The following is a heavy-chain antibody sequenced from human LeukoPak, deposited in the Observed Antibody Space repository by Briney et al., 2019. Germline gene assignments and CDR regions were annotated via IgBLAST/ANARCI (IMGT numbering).Heavy chain of an antibody. CDR2: IKSKTDGGTT. Sequence: PGGSLRLSCAASGFTFSNAWMSWVRQAPGKGLEWVGRIKSKTDGGTTDYAAPVKGRFTISRDDSKNTLYLQMNSLKTEDTAVYYCAKEPRKSPYLYYFDYWGQGTLVTVSS. CDR1: GFTFSNAW. J-gene: IGHJ4*02. V-gene: IGHV3-15*01. D-gene: IGHD1-26*01. CDR3: AKEPRKSPYLYYFDY.